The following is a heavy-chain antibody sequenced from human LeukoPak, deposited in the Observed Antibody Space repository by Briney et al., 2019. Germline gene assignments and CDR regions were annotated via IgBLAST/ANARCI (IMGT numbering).Heavy chain of an antibody. CDR1: GGSINDSY. CDR2: ISPSGRT. J-gene: IGHJ4*02. CDR3: ARGSGWYNYFDY. D-gene: IGHD6-19*01. Sequence: KASETLSLTCTVSGGSINDSYWSWIRQPAGKGLEWIGRISPSGRTNYNPSLKSRISMSLDTSKDQFSLKLSSVTAADTAVYYCARGSGWYNYFDYWGQGTLVTVSS. V-gene: IGHV4-4*07.